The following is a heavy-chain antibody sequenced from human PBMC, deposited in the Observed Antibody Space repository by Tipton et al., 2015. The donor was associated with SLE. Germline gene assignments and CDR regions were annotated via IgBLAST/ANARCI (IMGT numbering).Heavy chain of an antibody. D-gene: IGHD6-13*01. V-gene: IGHV3-30*02. CDR2: IRFDESNK. CDR1: GFAFSSYG. J-gene: IGHJ4*02. CDR3: AKDQMDSSSWPYYFDY. Sequence: SLRLSCAASGFAFSSYGMHWVRQAPGKGLEWVSFIRFDESNKYYADSVKGRFTISRDISKSTLYLQMNSLRAEDTAVYYCAKDQMDSSSWPYYFDYWGQGTLVTVSS.